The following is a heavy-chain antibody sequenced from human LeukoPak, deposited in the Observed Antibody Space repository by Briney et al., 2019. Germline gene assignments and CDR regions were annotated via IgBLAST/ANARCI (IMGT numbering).Heavy chain of an antibody. CDR3: ARGRIAVAFDY. CDR1: GFTFSSYA. D-gene: IGHD6-19*01. J-gene: IGHJ4*02. V-gene: IGHV3-30-3*01. Sequence: GGSLRLSCAASGFTFSSYAMHWVRQAPGKGLEWVAVISYDESNKYYADSVKGRFTISRDNSKNTLYLQMNSLRAEDTAVYYCARGRIAVAFDYWGQGTLVTVSS. CDR2: ISYDESNK.